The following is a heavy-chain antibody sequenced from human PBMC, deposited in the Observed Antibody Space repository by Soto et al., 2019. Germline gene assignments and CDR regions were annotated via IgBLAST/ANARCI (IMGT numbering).Heavy chain of an antibody. CDR2: IYPGDSDT. J-gene: IGHJ6*02. V-gene: IGHV5-51*01. Sequence: PGESLKISCKGSGYSFTSYWIGWVRQMPGKGLEWMGIIYPGDSDTRYSPSFQGQVTISADKSISTAYLQWSSLKASDTAMYYCARLTSYGPHRKTYYGMDVWGQGTTVTGSS. CDR3: ARLTSYGPHRKTYYGMDV. CDR1: GYSFTSYW. D-gene: IGHD3-10*01.